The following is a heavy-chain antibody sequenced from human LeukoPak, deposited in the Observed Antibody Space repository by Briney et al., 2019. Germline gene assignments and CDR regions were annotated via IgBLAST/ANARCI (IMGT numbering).Heavy chain of an antibody. CDR2: LNYSGTT. V-gene: IGHV4-39*07. CDR1: GGSISGSSSY. D-gene: IGHD4-17*01. Sequence: PSETLSLTCTVSGGSISGSSSYWGWIRQPPGKGLEWIGLLNYSGTTYYNPSFKSRVTISIDTSRTQFSLKLSSVTAADTAMYYCSRCDSETGDFDPWGQGTLVTISS. CDR3: SRCDSETGDFDP. J-gene: IGHJ5*02.